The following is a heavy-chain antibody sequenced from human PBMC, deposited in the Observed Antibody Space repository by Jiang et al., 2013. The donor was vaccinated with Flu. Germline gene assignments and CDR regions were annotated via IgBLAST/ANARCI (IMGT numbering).Heavy chain of an antibody. J-gene: IGHJ2*01. Sequence: KPTQTLTLTCTFSGFSLSTSGMCVSWIRQPPGKALEWLALIDWDDDKYYSTSLKTRLTISKDTSKNQVVLTMTNMDPVDTATYYCARIFRGDYLQYWYFDLWGRGTLVTVSS. CDR1: GFSLSTSGMC. D-gene: IGHD4-17*01. V-gene: IGHV2-70*01. CDR3: ARIFRGDYLQYWYFDL. CDR2: IDWDDDK.